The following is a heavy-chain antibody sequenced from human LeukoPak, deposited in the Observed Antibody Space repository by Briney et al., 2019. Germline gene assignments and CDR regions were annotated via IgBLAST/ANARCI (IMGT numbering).Heavy chain of an antibody. CDR2: INPNSGGT. CDR1: GHTFTGYY. Sequence: ASVKVSCKASGHTFTGYYMHWVRQAPGQGLEWMGWINPNSGGTNYAQKFQGRVTMTRDTSISTAYMELSRLRSDDTAVYYCARDSSGWYRGYFDYWGQGTLVTVSS. D-gene: IGHD6-19*01. CDR3: ARDSSGWYRGYFDY. J-gene: IGHJ4*02. V-gene: IGHV1-2*02.